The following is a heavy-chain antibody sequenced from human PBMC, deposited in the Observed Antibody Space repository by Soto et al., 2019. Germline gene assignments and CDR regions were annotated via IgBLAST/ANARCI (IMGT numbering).Heavy chain of an antibody. V-gene: IGHV1-69*08. J-gene: IGHJ4*02. CDR3: ARDGGTGGYPSFDY. CDR1: GGTFSSYT. CDR2: IIPILGIA. D-gene: IGHD5-12*01. Sequence: QVQLVQSGAEVKKPGSSVKVSCKASGGTFSSYTISWVRQAPGQGLEWMGRIIPILGIANYAQKFQGRVTTTADKSTSTAYMELSSLRSEDTAVYYCARDGGTGGYPSFDYWGEGTLVTVSS.